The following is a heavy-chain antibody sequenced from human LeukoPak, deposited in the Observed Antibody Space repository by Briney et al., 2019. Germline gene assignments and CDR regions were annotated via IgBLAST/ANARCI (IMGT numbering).Heavy chain of an antibody. Sequence: SETLSLTCTVSGGSISSSSYYWGWIRQPPGKGLEWIGSIYYSGSTYYNPSLKSRVTISVDTSRNQFSLRLNSVTAADTAVYYCARQGWGLNWFDPWGQGTLVTVSS. CDR1: GGSISSSSYY. J-gene: IGHJ5*02. CDR2: IYYSGST. CDR3: ARQGWGLNWFDP. V-gene: IGHV4-39*07. D-gene: IGHD1-26*01.